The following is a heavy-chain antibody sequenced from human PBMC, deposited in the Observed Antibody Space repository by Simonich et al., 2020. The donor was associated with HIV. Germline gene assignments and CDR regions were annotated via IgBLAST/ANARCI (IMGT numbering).Heavy chain of an antibody. V-gene: IGHV4-34*01. D-gene: IGHD2-2*01. J-gene: IGHJ5*02. CDR2: VKFRGST. CDR1: GGSLSLYH. Sequence: QVQLQQWGAGLLKPSGTLSLTCAVYGGSLSLYHWSWIRQTPGKGLEWIGEVKFRGSTSTNPSLKSRVIISVDTSKNHFSLRLSSVTAADTAVYYCARHMCSVISCSEGINWFDPWGQGTLVTVSS. CDR3: ARHMCSVISCSEGINWFDP.